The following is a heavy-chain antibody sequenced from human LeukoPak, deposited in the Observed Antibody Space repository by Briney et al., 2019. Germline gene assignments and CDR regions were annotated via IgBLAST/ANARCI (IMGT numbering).Heavy chain of an antibody. J-gene: IGHJ4*02. CDR3: ARGRSDWNYDF. CDR1: GYTFTGYY. D-gene: IGHD6-19*01. CDR2: INPNSGGT. V-gene: IGHV1-2*02. Sequence: ASVKVSSKVSGYTFTGYYMHWVRQAPGQGLEWMGWINPNSGGTSYAQKFQGSVTMTRDTSISTAYMELSRLRSDDTAVYYCARGRSDWNYDFWGQGTLVTVSS.